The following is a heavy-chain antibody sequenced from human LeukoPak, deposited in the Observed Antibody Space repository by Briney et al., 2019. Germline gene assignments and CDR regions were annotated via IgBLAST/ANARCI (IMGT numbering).Heavy chain of an antibody. J-gene: IGHJ4*02. CDR3: AKDESQVRWLQSPIDY. Sequence: GGSLRLSCAATGFTFSSYAMGWVRQAPGKGLEWVSAIDKNGVTTYYADSVRGRFTISRDNSKNTLYLQMNSLRAEDTAVYYCAKDESQVRWLQSPIDYWGQGTLVTVSS. CDR2: IDKNGVTT. D-gene: IGHD5-12*01. V-gene: IGHV3-23*01. CDR1: GFTFSSYA.